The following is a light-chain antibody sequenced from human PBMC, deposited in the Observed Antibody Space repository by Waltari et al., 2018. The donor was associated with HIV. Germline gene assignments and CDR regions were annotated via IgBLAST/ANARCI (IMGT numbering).Light chain of an antibody. J-gene: IGLJ1*01. V-gene: IGLV3-21*02. CDR1: NIESKS. CDR2: DDH. Sequence: SYVLIQPPSVSVAPGQTATITCGGNNIESKSVHWYQQKTGQAHVLVVSDDHDRPSGSPGRSSGSNSGNTATLTISRVEAGDEADYYCQVWDSSRGLSFVFGSGTKVTVL. CDR3: QVWDSSRGLSFV.